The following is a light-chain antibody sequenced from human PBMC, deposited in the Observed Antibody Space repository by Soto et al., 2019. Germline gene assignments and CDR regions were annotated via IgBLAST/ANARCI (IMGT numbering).Light chain of an antibody. CDR1: EPIKTFY. V-gene: IGKV3-11*01. CDR3: QQRSNSPPWIT. J-gene: IGKJ5*01. CDR2: DAS. Sequence: IVLTQSPATLSLSPGETATLSCKASEPIKTFYFGWYQHKPGQAPRLLIYDASNRATGIPAKFSGSGSGTDFTLTISSLEPEDSAVYYCQQRSNSPPWITFGQGTRLETK.